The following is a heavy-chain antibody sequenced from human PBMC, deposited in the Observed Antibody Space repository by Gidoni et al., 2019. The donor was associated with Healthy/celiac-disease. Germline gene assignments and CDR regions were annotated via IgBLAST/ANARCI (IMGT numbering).Heavy chain of an antibody. Sequence: EVQLVESGGGLVQPGRSLRVSCTASGFTFGDYAMSWFRQAPGKGLGWVGFIRSKTYGGTTEFAVSGKGRFTISRDDSKSIAYLQMNSLKTEDTAVYYCTRVDSGYDVRDFDYWGQGTLVTVSS. CDR2: IRSKTYGGTT. V-gene: IGHV3-49*03. CDR1: GFTFGDYA. J-gene: IGHJ4*02. D-gene: IGHD5-12*01. CDR3: TRVDSGYDVRDFDY.